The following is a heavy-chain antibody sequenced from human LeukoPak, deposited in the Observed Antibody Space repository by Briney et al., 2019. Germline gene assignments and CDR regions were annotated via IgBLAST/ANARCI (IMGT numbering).Heavy chain of an antibody. CDR2: ISGSGGST. Sequence: GGSLRLSCAASGFTFSSYAMSWVRQAPGKGLEWVSAISGSGGSTYYADSVKGRFTISRDNSKNTLYLQMNSLIAEDTAVYYCVGEDNGYSLAYWGQGTLVTVSS. D-gene: IGHD5-18*01. CDR3: VGEDNGYSLAY. CDR1: GFTFSSYA. V-gene: IGHV3-23*01. J-gene: IGHJ4*02.